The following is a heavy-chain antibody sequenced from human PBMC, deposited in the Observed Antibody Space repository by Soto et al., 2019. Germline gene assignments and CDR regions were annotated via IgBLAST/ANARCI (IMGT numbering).Heavy chain of an antibody. Sequence: GESLKISCKGSGYSFTSYWIGWVRQMPGKGLEWMGIIYPGDSDTRYSPSFQGQVTISADKSISTAYLQWSSLKASDTAMYYCARTKILAYSSSSGWFDYCGQGTLVTVSS. D-gene: IGHD6-6*01. V-gene: IGHV5-51*01. CDR3: ARTKILAYSSSSGWFDY. CDR1: GYSFTSYW. CDR2: IYPGDSDT. J-gene: IGHJ5*01.